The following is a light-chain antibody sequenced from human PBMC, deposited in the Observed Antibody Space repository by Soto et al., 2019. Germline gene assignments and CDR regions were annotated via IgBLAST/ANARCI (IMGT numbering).Light chain of an antibody. CDR1: QSVSSN. J-gene: IGKJ2*01. V-gene: IGKV3-15*01. CDR3: QQYNNWPRT. CDR2: GAS. Sequence: EIVMTQSPATLSVSPGERATLSCRASQSVSSNLAWYQQKPGQAPRLLIYGASTRATGIPVRFSGSGSGTEFTLTFSSLQSEDFAVYYCQQYNNWPRTFGQGTKLEIK.